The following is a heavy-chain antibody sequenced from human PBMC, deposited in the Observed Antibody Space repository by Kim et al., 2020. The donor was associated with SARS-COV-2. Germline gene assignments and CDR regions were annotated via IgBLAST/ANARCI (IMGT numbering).Heavy chain of an antibody. J-gene: IGHJ4*02. Sequence: GGSLRLSCAASGFTVSTNYMTWVRQAPGKGPEWVSIIYSGGSTYYADSVKGRFTISRDNSKNTLYLQMNSLRAEDTAVYYCARAPLRDGNSYGCTDYWGQGTLVTVSS. CDR1: GFTVSTNY. CDR2: IYSGGST. CDR3: ARAPLRDGNSYGCTDY. D-gene: IGHD3-10*01. V-gene: IGHV3-53*01.